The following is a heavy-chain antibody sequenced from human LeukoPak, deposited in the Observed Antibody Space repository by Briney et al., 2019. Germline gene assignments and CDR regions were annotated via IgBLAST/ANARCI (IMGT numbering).Heavy chain of an antibody. V-gene: IGHV3-73*01. J-gene: IGHJ4*02. CDR2: IRSKANSYAT. CDR1: GFTFSGSA. Sequence: GGSLRLSCAASGFTFSGSAMHWVRQASGKGLEWVGRIRSKANSYATAYAASVKGRFTISRDDSKNTAYLQMNSLKTEDTAVYYCTRPLRDSGELWGQGTLVTVSS. CDR3: TRPLRDSGEL. D-gene: IGHD1-26*01.